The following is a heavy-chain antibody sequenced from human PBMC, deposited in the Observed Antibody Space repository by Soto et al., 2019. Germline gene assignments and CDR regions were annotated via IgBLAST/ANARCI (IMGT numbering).Heavy chain of an antibody. V-gene: IGHV1-69*06. D-gene: IGHD5-18*01. J-gene: IGHJ6*03. CDR1: GGTFSSYA. CDR3: ARGYPLWSPYFYYYMDV. CDR2: IIPVFGTG. Sequence: QVQLVQSGAEVKRPGSSVKVSCKASGGTFSSYAISWVRQAPGQGLEWMGGIIPVFGTGIYAQKLQGRVTITADKSTNTAYMELSSLRYEDTAVYFCARGYPLWSPYFYYYMDVWGQGTTVTVSS.